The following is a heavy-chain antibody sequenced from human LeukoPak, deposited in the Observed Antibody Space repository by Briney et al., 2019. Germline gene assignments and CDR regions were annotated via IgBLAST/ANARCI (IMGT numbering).Heavy chain of an antibody. Sequence: PSETLSLTCVVSGDSISSGAYSWSWIRPPPGKGLEWIVYIFHTGSTFYNPSLKSRVTISVDNSKNQFSLRLSSVTAADTAVYYCARELWFANAPGSWLDPWGQGTLVTVSS. CDR2: IFHTGST. CDR3: ARELWFANAPGSWLDP. J-gene: IGHJ5*02. V-gene: IGHV4-30-2*01. CDR1: GDSISSGAYS. D-gene: IGHD2-21*01.